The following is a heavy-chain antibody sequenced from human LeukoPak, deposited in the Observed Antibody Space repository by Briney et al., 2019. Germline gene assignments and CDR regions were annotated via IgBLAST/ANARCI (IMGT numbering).Heavy chain of an antibody. CDR3: AELGITMIGGV. D-gene: IGHD3-10*02. J-gene: IGHJ6*04. CDR1: GFTFSTYA. Sequence: GGSLRLSCSPSGFTFSTYAMSWVRQAPGKGLEWVSVISASGRSTYYADSVKGRFTISRDNSKNTLYLQMNSLRAEDTAVYYCAELGITMIGGVWGKGTTVTISS. CDR2: ISASGRST. V-gene: IGHV3-23*01.